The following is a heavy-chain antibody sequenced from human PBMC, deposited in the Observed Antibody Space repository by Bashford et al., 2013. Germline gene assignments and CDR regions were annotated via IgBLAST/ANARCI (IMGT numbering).Heavy chain of an antibody. J-gene: IGHJ6*02. Sequence: SVKVSCKASGFTFTSSAVQWVRQARGQRLEWIGWIVVGSGNTNYAQKFQERVTITRDMSTSTAYMELSSLRSEDTAVYYCAAGVYCSSTSCYYYYYGMDVVGPRDHGHRLL. CDR1: GFTFTSSA. D-gene: IGHD2-2*01. V-gene: IGHV1-58*01. CDR3: AAGVYCSSTSCYYYYYGMDV. CDR2: IVVGSGNT.